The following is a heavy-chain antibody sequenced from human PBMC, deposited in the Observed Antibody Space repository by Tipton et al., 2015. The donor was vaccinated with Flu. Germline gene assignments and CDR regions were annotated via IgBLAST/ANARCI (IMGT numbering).Heavy chain of an antibody. CDR2: IYTSGST. CDR1: GGSISSGSYY. V-gene: IGHV4-61*02. CDR3: ARAGSHDYVWGIEFDY. D-gene: IGHD3-16*01. Sequence: TLSLTCTVSGGSISSGSYYWSWIRQPAGKGLEWIGRIYTSGSTNYNPSLKSRVTISVDTSKNQFSLKLSSVTAADTAVYYCARAGSHDYVWGIEFDYWGQGTLVTVSS. J-gene: IGHJ4*02.